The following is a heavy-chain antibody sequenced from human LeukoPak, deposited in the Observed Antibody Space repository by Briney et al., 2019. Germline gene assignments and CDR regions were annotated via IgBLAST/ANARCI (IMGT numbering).Heavy chain of an antibody. CDR2: INWNGGST. V-gene: IGHV3-20*04. D-gene: IGHD3-16*01. CDR3: ARGIGGTGISDY. Sequence: PGGSLRLSCAASGFTFDDYGMSWVRQAPGKGLEWVSGINWNGGSTGYADSVKGRFTISRDNAKNSLYLQMNSLRAGDTAFYYCARGIGGTGISDYWGQGTLVTVSS. J-gene: IGHJ4*02. CDR1: GFTFDDYG.